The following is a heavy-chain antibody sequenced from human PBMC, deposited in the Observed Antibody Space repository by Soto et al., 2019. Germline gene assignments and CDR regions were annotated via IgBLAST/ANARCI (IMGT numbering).Heavy chain of an antibody. CDR3: ARDSPGGGYYYGMDV. CDR2: LVPVLGTS. D-gene: IGHD2-15*01. J-gene: IGHJ6*02. CDR1: GGSFSSYA. Sequence: QGQLEQSGAEVRKPGSSVKVSCKASGGSFSSYAISWVRQAPGQGLEWMGGLVPVLGTSNPAQKFKGRVAFSTDDSTATAYMELSSLRSEDTAVYYCARDSPGGGYYYGMDVWGQGTTVIVSS. V-gene: IGHV1-69*01.